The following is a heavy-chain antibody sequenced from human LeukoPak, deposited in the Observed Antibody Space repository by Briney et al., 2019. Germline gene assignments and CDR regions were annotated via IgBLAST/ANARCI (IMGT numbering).Heavy chain of an antibody. CDR3: AREEITMIVGAEFDY. CDR2: INPKTLGT. J-gene: IGHJ4*02. V-gene: IGHV1-2*02. CDR1: GYTFTGYY. Sequence: ASVKVSCKASGYTFTGYYIHWVRQAPGHGLEWMGWINPKTLGTNYAQKFQGRVTMTRDTSISTAYMELSRLRSDDTAVYYCAREEITMIVGAEFDYWGQGTLVTVSS. D-gene: IGHD3-22*01.